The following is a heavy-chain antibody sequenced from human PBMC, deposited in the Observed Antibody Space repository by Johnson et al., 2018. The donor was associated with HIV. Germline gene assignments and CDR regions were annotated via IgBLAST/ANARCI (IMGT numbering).Heavy chain of an antibody. J-gene: IGHJ3*02. D-gene: IGHD2-15*01. CDR3: ARLTWYQNRGWDAFDI. CDR1: GFTFSSYG. V-gene: IGHV3-30*03. CDR2: ISYDGSNK. Sequence: QVQLVESGGGVVQPGRSLRLSCAASGFTFSSYGMHWVRQAPGKGLEWVAVISYDGSNKYYADSVKGRFTISRDNSKNTLYLQMNSLRAEETAVYYCARLTWYQNRGWDAFDIWGQGTMVTVSS.